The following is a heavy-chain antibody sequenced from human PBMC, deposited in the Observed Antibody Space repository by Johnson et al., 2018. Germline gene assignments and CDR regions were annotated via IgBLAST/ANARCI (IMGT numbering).Heavy chain of an antibody. V-gene: IGHV3-72*01. CDR2: SRDKANSYTT. CDR1: GFTLSDYY. CDR3: AREAPPVGGGIEDAFDI. D-gene: IGHD3-16*02. J-gene: IGHJ3*02. Sequence: VQLVQSGGGLVQPGGSLRLSCAASGFTLSDYYMDWVRQAPGKGLEWVGRSRDKANSYTTEYAASVKGRFTISEDDSKNSLFLQMNSLKTEDTAVYYCAREAPPVGGGIEDAFDIWGQGTMVTVSS.